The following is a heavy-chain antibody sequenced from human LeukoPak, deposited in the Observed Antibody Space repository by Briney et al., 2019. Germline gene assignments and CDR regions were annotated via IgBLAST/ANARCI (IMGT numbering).Heavy chain of an antibody. J-gene: IGHJ4*02. Sequence: PGGSLRHSCAASGFTFDDYGMSWVRQAPGKGLEWVAGINWNGGSTVYADSVKGRFTISRDNAKNSLYLQMNSLRAEDTALYYCARVTSSGWSSYFDYWGQGTLVTVSS. CDR3: ARVTSSGWSSYFDY. CDR1: GFTFDDYG. V-gene: IGHV3-20*04. D-gene: IGHD6-19*01. CDR2: INWNGGST.